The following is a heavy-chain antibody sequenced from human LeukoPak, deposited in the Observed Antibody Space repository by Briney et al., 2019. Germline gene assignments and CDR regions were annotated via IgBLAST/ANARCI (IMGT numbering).Heavy chain of an antibody. D-gene: IGHD4-17*01. CDR3: AKVGLRLGGDY. CDR2: LSDSGGKT. V-gene: IGHV3-23*01. Sequence: PGGSLRLSCAASGFLFSSYAMSWVRQAPGKGLEWVSTLSDSGGKTYYADSVKGRFTISRDNSKDTLYLQMNSLRAEDTAVYYCAKVGLRLGGDYWGQGTLVTVSS. J-gene: IGHJ4*02. CDR1: GFLFSSYA.